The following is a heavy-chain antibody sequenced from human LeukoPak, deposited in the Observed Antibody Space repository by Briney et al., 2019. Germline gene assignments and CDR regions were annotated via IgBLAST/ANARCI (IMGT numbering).Heavy chain of an antibody. J-gene: IGHJ4*02. V-gene: IGHV3-23*01. Sequence: GGSLRLSCAASGFTFSSYGMSWVRQAPGKGLEWVSAISGSGGSTYYADSVKGRFTISRDNSKDTLYLQMNSLRAEDTAVYYCAKDMKLGYDYGGPNFDYWGQGTLVTVSS. D-gene: IGHD4-23*01. CDR3: AKDMKLGYDYGGPNFDY. CDR1: GFTFSSYG. CDR2: ISGSGGST.